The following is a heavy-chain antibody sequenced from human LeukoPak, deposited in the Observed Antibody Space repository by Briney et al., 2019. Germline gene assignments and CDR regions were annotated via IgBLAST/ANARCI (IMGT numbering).Heavy chain of an antibody. CDR3: AREGALTVTKDAFDI. J-gene: IGHJ3*02. Sequence: GGSLRLSCAASGFTLSKMNWVRQAPGKGLEWVSYISSSGSTIYYADSVKGRFTISRDNAKNSLYLQMNSLRAEDTAVYYCAREGALTVTKDAFDIWGQGTMVTVSS. V-gene: IGHV3-48*03. D-gene: IGHD4-17*01. CDR1: GFTLSK. CDR2: ISSSGSTI.